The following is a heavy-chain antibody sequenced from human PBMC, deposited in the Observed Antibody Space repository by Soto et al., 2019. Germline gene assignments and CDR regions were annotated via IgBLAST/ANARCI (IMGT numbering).Heavy chain of an antibody. D-gene: IGHD3-10*01. CDR2: IGVGGGDR. J-gene: IGHJ4*02. V-gene: IGHV3-23*01. CDR1: GFTFSSYA. Sequence: EVQLLESGGGLVQPGGSLRLSCAASGFTFSSYAMSWVRQAPGKGLEWVSIIGVGGGDRYYPESVKGRFTISRDNSRDTLSLEMNSLRDEDTAVYYCARVRFAELVWGQGTLVTVSS. CDR3: ARVRFAELV.